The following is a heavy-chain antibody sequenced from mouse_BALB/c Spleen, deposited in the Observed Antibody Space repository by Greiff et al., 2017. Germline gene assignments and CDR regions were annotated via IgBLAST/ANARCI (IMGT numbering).Heavy chain of an antibody. CDR3: ARSGATVLYWYFDV. Sequence: QVQLQQSGAELVRPGTSVKVSCKASGYAFTNYLIEWVKQRPGQGLEWIGVINPGSGGTNYNEKFKGKATLTADKSSSTAYMQLSSLTSDDSAVYFCARSGATVLYWYFDVWGAGTTVTVSS. J-gene: IGHJ1*01. D-gene: IGHD1-1*01. V-gene: IGHV1-54*01. CDR1: GYAFTNYL. CDR2: INPGSGGT.